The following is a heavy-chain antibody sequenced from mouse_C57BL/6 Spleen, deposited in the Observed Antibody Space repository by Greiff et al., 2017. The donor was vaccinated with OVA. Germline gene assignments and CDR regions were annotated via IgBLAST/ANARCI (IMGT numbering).Heavy chain of an antibody. Sequence: QVQLQQSGAELARPGASVKLSCKASGYTFTSYGISWVKQRTGQGLEWIGEIYPRSGNTYYNEKFKGKATLTADKSSSTAYMELRSLTSEDAAVYFCARSYYGYDDAMDYWGQGTSVTVSS. CDR3: ARSYYGYDDAMDY. V-gene: IGHV1-81*01. CDR2: IYPRSGNT. D-gene: IGHD2-2*01. J-gene: IGHJ4*01. CDR1: GYTFTSYG.